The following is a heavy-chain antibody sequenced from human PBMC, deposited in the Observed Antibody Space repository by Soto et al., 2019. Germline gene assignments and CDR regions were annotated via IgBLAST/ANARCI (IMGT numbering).Heavy chain of an antibody. V-gene: IGHV2-70*04. CDR3: ARSPRSSTGTTGYFDY. D-gene: IGHD1-7*01. J-gene: IGHJ4*02. Sequence: SGPTLVNPTQTLTLTCTFSEFSRSTSGMRVSWIRQPPGKALEWLARIDWNDDKFYSTSLKTRLTISKDTSKNQVVLTMTNMDPVDTATYYCARSPRSSTGTTGYFDYWGQGTLVTVSS. CDR2: IDWNDDK. CDR1: EFSRSTSGMR.